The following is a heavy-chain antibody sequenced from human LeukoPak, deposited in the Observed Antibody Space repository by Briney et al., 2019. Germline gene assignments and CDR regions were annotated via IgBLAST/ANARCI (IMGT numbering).Heavy chain of an antibody. J-gene: IGHJ4*02. V-gene: IGHV1-69*05. CDR3: ASGSYVWGSYRYTGPFDY. CDR1: GGTYSSYA. Sequence: SVKVSCKASGGTYSSYAISWVRQAPGQGLEWMGGIIPISGTANYAQKFQGRVTITTDESTSTAYMELSSLRSEDTAVYYCASGSYVWGSYRYTGPFDYWGQGTLVTVSS. D-gene: IGHD3-16*02. CDR2: IIPISGTA.